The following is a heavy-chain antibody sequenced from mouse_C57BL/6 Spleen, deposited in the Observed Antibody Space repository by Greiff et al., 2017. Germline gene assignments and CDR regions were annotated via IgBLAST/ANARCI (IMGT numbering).Heavy chain of an antibody. D-gene: IGHD1-1*01. CDR2: IDPETGGT. J-gene: IGHJ2*01. CDR3: TRRGSSPYYFDY. V-gene: IGHV1-15*01. CDR1: GYTFTDYE. Sequence: SGAELVRPGASVTLSCKASGYTFTDYEMHWVKQTPVHGLEWIGAIDPETGGTAYNQKFKGKAILTADKSSSTAYMELRSLTSEDSAVYYCTRRGSSPYYFDYWGQGTTLTVSS.